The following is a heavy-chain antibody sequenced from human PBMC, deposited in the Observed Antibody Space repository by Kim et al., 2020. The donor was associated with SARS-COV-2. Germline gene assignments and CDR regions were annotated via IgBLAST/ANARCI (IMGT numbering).Heavy chain of an antibody. V-gene: IGHV3-30-3*01. CDR2: ISYDGSNK. CDR1: GFTFTNFA. J-gene: IGHJ4*02. CDR3: SRNWNGAADY. Sequence: GGSLRLSCAASGFTFTNFAMYWVRQAPGKGLEWGAVISYDGSNKYYADSVKGRFTLSRDNSKNTLSLQMNSLRAEDPAVYYCSRNWNGAADYWGQGTLVTGAS. D-gene: IGHD1-1*01.